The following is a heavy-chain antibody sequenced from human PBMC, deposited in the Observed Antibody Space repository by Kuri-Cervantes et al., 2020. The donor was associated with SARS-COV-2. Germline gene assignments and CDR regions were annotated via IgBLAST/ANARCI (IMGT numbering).Heavy chain of an antibody. CDR2: INPIFGTA. CDR1: ENTFPDYD. CDR3: ANKPHRDGQAPPLDV. J-gene: IGHJ4*02. Sequence: SVKVSCKASENTFPDYDINWVRQAPGQGLEWMGGINPIFGTANYAQKFQGRVTMTGDKSTSTAYMELSSLRSEDTAVYYCANKPHRDGQAPPLDVWGQGTLVTVSS. V-gene: IGHV1-69*06. D-gene: IGHD5-24*01.